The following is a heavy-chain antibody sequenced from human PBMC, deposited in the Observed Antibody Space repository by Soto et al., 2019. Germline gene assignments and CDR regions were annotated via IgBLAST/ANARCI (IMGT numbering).Heavy chain of an antibody. J-gene: IGHJ4*02. CDR3: ARGASTHLSTYCTNGVCGNFDY. V-gene: IGHV1-18*01. CDR2: ISAYNGNT. CDR1: GYTFTSYG. Sequence: ASVKVSCKASGYTFTSYGISWVRQAPGQGLEWMGWISAYNGNTNYAQKLQGRVTTTTDTSTSTAYMELRSLRSDDTAVYYCARGASTHLSTYCTNGVCGNFDYWGQGTLVTVSS. D-gene: IGHD2-8*01.